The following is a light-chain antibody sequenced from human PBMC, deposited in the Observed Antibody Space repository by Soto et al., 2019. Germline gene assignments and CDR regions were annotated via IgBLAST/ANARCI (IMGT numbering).Light chain of an antibody. V-gene: IGLV2-14*03. CDR3: KSYTSRSNYV. CDR1: SSDVGGYNS. Sequence: QSALTQPASVSGSPGQSITISCTGTSSDVGGYNSVSWYQHHPGKAPKLMIYDVSNRSSGVSSRFSGSKSDNTASLTISGLQAEDEADYYCKSYTSRSNYVFGTGTKVTVL. CDR2: DVS. J-gene: IGLJ1*01.